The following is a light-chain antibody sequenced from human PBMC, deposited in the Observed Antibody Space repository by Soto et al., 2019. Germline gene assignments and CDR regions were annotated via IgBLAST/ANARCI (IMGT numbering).Light chain of an antibody. V-gene: IGKV3-20*01. J-gene: IGKJ4*01. Sequence: EIVLTQSPGTLSLSPGARATLSCRASQSVHNNYLAWYQQRLGQPPRLVISIASNRATGISDRFSGSGSGTDFILTISRLEPEDSAVYYCLQYGGLPLTFGGGTKVEI. CDR2: IAS. CDR1: QSVHNNY. CDR3: LQYGGLPLT.